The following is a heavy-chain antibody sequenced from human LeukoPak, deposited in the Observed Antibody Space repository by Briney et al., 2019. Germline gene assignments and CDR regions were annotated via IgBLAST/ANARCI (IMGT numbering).Heavy chain of an antibody. CDR3: ARGPRQQLLRFLEWSVYYYMDV. CDR2: MNPNSGNT. Sequence: ASVKVSCKASGYTFTSYDINWVRQATGQGHEWMGWMNPNSGNTGYAQKFQGRVTMTRNTSISTAYMELSSLRSEDTAVYYCARGPRQQLLRFLEWSVYYYMDVWGKGTTVTVSS. V-gene: IGHV1-8*01. CDR1: GYTFTSYD. D-gene: IGHD3-3*01. J-gene: IGHJ6*03.